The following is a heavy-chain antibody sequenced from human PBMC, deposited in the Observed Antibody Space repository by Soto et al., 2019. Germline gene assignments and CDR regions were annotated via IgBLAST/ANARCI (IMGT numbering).Heavy chain of an antibody. CDR2: IYYSGST. Sequence: SETLSLTCTVSGGSISSSSYYWGWIRQPPGKGLEWIGSIYYSGSTYYNTSLKSRVTISVDTSKNQFYLKLSSVTAADTAVYYFARDQRSIDYSKSSYYYGMDVWGQGTTVTVSS. J-gene: IGHJ6*02. V-gene: IGHV4-39*07. CDR1: GGSISSSSYY. CDR3: ARDQRSIDYSKSSYYYGMDV. D-gene: IGHD4-4*01.